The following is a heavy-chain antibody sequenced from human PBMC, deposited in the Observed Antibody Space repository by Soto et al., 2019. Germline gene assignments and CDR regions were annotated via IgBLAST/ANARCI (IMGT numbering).Heavy chain of an antibody. CDR3: ARENSYCDY. CDR1: GYTFRNFG. V-gene: IGHV1-18*01. Sequence: QIQLLQSGAEVKKPGASVKVTCKASGYTFRNFGISWVRQAPGQGLEWMGWISAYNANANYAQKCQGRLTMTADTSTSTAYMELRSLRSDDTAVYYCARENSYCDYWGQGTLVTVSS. CDR2: ISAYNANA. J-gene: IGHJ4*02.